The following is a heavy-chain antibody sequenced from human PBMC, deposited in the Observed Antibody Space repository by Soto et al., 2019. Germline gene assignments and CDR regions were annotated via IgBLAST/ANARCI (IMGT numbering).Heavy chain of an antibody. D-gene: IGHD4-4*01. CDR2: INQDGSEK. CDR1: GFTFNRYW. Sequence: EVQLVESGGGLVQPGGSLRLSCAASGFTFNRYWMKWVRQAPGRGLEWVGNINQDGSEKHYVDSVKGRITISRDNAKDSVALLINSLKTVDAAMYYCARGGYHYSSPFDYWGQGNVVTVPS. J-gene: IGHJ4*02. CDR3: ARGGYHYSSPFDY. V-gene: IGHV3-7*04.